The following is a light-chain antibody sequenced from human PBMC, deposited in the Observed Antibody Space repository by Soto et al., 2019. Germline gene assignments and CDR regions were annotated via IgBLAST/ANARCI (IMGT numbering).Light chain of an antibody. Sequence: QSALAQPASVSGSPGQSITISCTGTSSDVGGYNYVSWYQQHSGKVPKLMIYDVSNRPSGVSSRFSGSKSGNTASLTISGLQAEDEADYYCSSYTRTNALYVFGTGTTVTVL. V-gene: IGLV2-14*03. J-gene: IGLJ1*01. CDR1: SSDVGGYNY. CDR3: SSYTRTNALYV. CDR2: DVS.